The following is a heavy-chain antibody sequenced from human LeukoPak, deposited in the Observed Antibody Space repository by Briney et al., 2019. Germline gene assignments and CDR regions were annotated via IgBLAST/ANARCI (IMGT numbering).Heavy chain of an antibody. CDR3: ARGWGYFDY. J-gene: IGHJ4*02. CDR2: MYYSGST. Sequence: SETLSLTCTVSGGSISSYYWSWIRQPPGKGLEWIGYMYYSGSTSYNPSLKSRVTISVDTSKNQFSLTLSSVTAADTAVYYCARGWGYFDYWGQGTLVTVSS. CDR1: GGSISSYY. D-gene: IGHD7-27*01. V-gene: IGHV4-59*01.